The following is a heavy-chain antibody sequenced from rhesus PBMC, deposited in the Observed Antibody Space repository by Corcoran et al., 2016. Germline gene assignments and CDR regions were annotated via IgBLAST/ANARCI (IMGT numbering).Heavy chain of an antibody. Sequence: QVQLQESGPGLVKPSETLSLTCDVSGGSFRSYWWNWIRQSPGKGLEWIGEINGYCGRTNYNPSLQSRVSISMDVSKNQFSLRLTSVTAADTAVYYCTSPVRYRFDVWGPGVLVSVSS. CDR1: GGSFRSYW. D-gene: IGHD3-9*01. V-gene: IGHV4-80*01. CDR2: INGYCGRT. CDR3: TSPVRYRFDV. J-gene: IGHJ5-1*01.